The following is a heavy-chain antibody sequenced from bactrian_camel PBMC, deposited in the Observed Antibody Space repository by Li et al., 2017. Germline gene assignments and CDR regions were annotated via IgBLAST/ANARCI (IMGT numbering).Heavy chain of an antibody. V-gene: IGHV3S1*01. D-gene: IGHD3*01. CDR2: IYKGGGST. Sequence: HVQLVESGGGSVQAGGSLRLSCLVLNTYGNYCMGWFRQAPGKEREKVAGIYKGGGSTFIADSAMGRFTISRDNAKSTVYLQMNSLQTDDTGMYYCAIGRIALSSGTVLWDEPTGQGTQVTVSS. J-gene: IGHJ4*01. CDR1: NTYGNYC.